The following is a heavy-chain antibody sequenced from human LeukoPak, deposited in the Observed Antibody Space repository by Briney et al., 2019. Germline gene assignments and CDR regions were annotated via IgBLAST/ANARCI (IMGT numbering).Heavy chain of an antibody. CDR1: GFTFSDYY. J-gene: IGHJ4*02. CDR3: AKVPAAGDYFDY. D-gene: IGHD2-2*01. CDR2: ISSSSSYT. V-gene: IGHV3-11*06. Sequence: GGSLTLSCAASGFTFSDYYMSWIPQAPGQELEGVSYISSSSSYTNYADSVKGRFTISRDNAKNSLYLQMNSLRAEDTAVYYCAKVPAAGDYFDYWGQGTLVTVSS.